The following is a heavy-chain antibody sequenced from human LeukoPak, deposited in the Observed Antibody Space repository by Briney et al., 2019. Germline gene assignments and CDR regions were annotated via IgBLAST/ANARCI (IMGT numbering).Heavy chain of an antibody. Sequence: GGSLRLSCSASGFTFSTNWMTWVRQAPGKGLEWVAHIKEDGSDKYYVDSVKGRFTISRDNTKNSLYLQMSSLRAEDTAVYYCARDHDWGQGTLVTVSS. CDR3: ARDHD. CDR1: GFTFSTNW. V-gene: IGHV3-7*04. CDR2: IKEDGSDK. J-gene: IGHJ4*02.